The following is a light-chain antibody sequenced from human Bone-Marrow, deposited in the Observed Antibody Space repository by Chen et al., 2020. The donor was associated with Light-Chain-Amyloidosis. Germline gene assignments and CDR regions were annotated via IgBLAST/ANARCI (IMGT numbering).Light chain of an antibody. CDR1: KSNIGADND. Sequence: QSFLTQPPPLSGAPGTGSPFPCTGSKSNIGADNDVHWYQVLPETAPKVVIYNDNKRPSGVPDRFSGSRSGTSASLAMTGLQAEDEADYYCQSYDDSLSGVVFGGGTKLTVL. V-gene: IGLV1-40*01. CDR2: NDN. CDR3: QSYDDSLSGVV. J-gene: IGLJ2*01.